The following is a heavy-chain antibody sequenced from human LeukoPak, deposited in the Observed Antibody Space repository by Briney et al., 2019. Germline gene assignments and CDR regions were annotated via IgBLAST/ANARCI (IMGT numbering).Heavy chain of an antibody. D-gene: IGHD3-3*01. CDR3: ARRFLQDFWSGYHDAFDI. CDR2: IYPGDSDT. CDR1: GYSFTSYW. J-gene: IGHJ3*02. V-gene: IGHV5-51*01. Sequence: GESLKISCKGSGYSFTSYWIGWVRQMPGKGLEWMGIIYPGDSDTRYSPSFQGQVTISADKSISTAYLQWSSLKASDTAMYYCARRFLQDFWSGYHDAFDIWGQGTMVTVSS.